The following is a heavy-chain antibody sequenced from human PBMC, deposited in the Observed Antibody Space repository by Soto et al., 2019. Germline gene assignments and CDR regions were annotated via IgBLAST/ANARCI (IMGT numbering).Heavy chain of an antibody. Sequence: ASVKVSCKASGYTFTSYGISWVRQAPGQGLEWMGWINPSSGGTIYTQRFQGRVTMTRDTSISTAYMELSRLTSDDTAVYYCAREMGVIGAPGYTWFDPWGQGALVTVSS. CDR1: GYTFTSYG. J-gene: IGHJ5*02. D-gene: IGHD1-26*01. V-gene: IGHV1-2*02. CDR3: AREMGVIGAPGYTWFDP. CDR2: INPSSGGT.